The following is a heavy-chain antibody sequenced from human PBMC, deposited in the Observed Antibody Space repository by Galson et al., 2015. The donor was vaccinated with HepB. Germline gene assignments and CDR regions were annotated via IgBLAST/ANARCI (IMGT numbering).Heavy chain of an antibody. CDR3: AGEDNWNYWVY. J-gene: IGHJ4*02. CDR2: ISYDGTDK. Sequence: SLRLSCAASGFTFSNYGLHWVRQAPGKGLEWVAIISYDGTDKKYADSVKGRFTISRDNSKNTLYLQLNSLRAEDTAVYYCAGEDNWNYWVYWGQGTLVTVSS. V-gene: IGHV3-30-3*01. D-gene: IGHD1-7*01. CDR1: GFTFSNYG.